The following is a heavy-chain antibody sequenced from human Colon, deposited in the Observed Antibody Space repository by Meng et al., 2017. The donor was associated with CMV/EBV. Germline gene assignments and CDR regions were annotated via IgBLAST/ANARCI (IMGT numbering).Heavy chain of an antibody. CDR1: GFTFSSYS. CDR2: IRFDGSIQ. J-gene: IGHJ4*02. D-gene: IGHD6-13*01. V-gene: IGHV3-30*02. Sequence: GESLKISCAASGFTFSSYSMDWVRQAPGKGLEWVAFIRFDGSIQYYGDSVKGRFTISRDDSKNTVYLQMNSLRTDDTAVYYCARPRRAYSSSWSSLDYWGQGTLVTVSS. CDR3: ARPRRAYSSSWSSLDY.